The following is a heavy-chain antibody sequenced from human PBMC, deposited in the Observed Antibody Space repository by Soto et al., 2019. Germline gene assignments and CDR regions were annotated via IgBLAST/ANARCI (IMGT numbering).Heavy chain of an antibody. V-gene: IGHV3-74*01. CDR2: IDSYGGYS. J-gene: IGHJ5*02. CDR3: ARDRPHNWFDP. Sequence: EVQLVESGGGPVQPGGSLSLSCAASGFTISNYWMHWVRQSPGKGLVWVAGIDSYGGYSRYADSVRGRFTISRDNGKNSLYLQMNSLRHEDTAVYYCARDRPHNWFDPWGQGALVTVST. CDR1: GFTISNYW.